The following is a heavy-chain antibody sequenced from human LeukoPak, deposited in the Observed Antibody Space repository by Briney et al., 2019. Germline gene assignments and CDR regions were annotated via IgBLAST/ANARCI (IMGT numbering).Heavy chain of an antibody. Sequence: GGSLRLSCAASGFTFSSYSMNWVRQAPGKGLEWVSSISSSSSYIYYADSVKGRFTISRDNAKNSLYPQMNSLRAEDTAVYYCARILVVYAISGWFDPWGQGTLVTVSS. CDR1: GFTFSSYS. CDR3: ARILVVYAISGWFDP. J-gene: IGHJ5*02. CDR2: ISSSSSYI. V-gene: IGHV3-21*01. D-gene: IGHD2-8*02.